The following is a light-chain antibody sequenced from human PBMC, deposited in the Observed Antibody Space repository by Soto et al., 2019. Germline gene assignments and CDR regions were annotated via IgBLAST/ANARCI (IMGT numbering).Light chain of an antibody. J-gene: IGKJ2*01. Sequence: EIVLTQSPATLSLSPGERATLSCRASQSVSSYLAWYQQKPGQAPRLLIYDASNRATGIPARFSGSGSGTALTLTISSLEPEDFAVYYWQQRVNWTTKYTFGQGTKVEIK. V-gene: IGKV3-11*01. CDR1: QSVSSY. CDR2: DAS. CDR3: QQRVNWTTKYT.